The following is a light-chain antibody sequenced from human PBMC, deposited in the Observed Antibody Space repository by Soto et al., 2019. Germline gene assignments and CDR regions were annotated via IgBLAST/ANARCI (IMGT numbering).Light chain of an antibody. Sequence: ETVMTQSPGTLSVSPGESATLSCGTSQSVSSNLAWYQQKPGQAPRLLIYGASTRATGIPARFSGSGSGTEFTLTISYLRPEDSAGYFSQQYHDWVTFGRGTRVEI. V-gene: IGKV3D-15*01. J-gene: IGKJ4*01. CDR3: QQYHDWVT. CDR1: QSVSSN. CDR2: GAS.